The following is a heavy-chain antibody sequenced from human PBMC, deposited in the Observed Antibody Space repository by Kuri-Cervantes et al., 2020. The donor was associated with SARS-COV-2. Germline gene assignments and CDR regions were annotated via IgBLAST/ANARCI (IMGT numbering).Heavy chain of an antibody. Sequence: ASVKVSCKASGYTFTGYHMHWVRQAPGQGLEWMGWINPNSGGTNYAQKFQGWVTMTRDTSISTVYMELSRLRSDDTAVYYCARGYTDITMIVVVMTGAAHYFDYWGRGTLVTVSS. CDR2: INPNSGGT. CDR3: ARGYTDITMIVVVMTGAAHYFDY. CDR1: GYTFTGYH. J-gene: IGHJ4*02. D-gene: IGHD3-22*01. V-gene: IGHV1-2*04.